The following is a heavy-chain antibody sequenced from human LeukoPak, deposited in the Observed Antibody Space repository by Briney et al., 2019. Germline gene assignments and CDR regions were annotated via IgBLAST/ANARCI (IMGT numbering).Heavy chain of an antibody. CDR3: ARDDRIGAAGTFDY. Sequence: GGSLRLSCAASGFTFDRYWMHWVRQGPEKGLLWVSRMNADGRSRTYADSVKGRFTISRDNSKNTLYLQMNSLRAEDTAVYYCARDDRIGAAGTFDYWGQGTLVTVSS. D-gene: IGHD6-13*01. J-gene: IGHJ4*02. V-gene: IGHV3-74*01. CDR2: MNADGRSR. CDR1: GFTFDRYW.